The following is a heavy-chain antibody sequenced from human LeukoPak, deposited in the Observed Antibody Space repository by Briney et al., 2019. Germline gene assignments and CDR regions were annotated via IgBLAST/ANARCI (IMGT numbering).Heavy chain of an antibody. Sequence: ASVKVSCKASGYTFTSYDINWVRQATGQGLGWMGWMNPNSGNTGYAQKFQGRVTMTRNTSISTAYMELGSLRPEDTAVYYCARGSRSSVTIFGVVTGLYYYYMDVWGKGTTVTVSS. V-gene: IGHV1-8*01. CDR1: GYTFTSYD. J-gene: IGHJ6*03. D-gene: IGHD3-3*01. CDR3: ARGSRSSVTIFGVVTGLYYYYMDV. CDR2: MNPNSGNT.